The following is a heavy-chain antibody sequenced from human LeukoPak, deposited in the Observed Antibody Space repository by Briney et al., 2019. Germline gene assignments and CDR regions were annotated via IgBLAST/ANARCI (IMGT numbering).Heavy chain of an antibody. J-gene: IGHJ4*02. CDR3: ATGLGHYYDY. D-gene: IGHD3-22*01. V-gene: IGHV3-30*02. CDR2: IRYDGSNK. CDR1: GFTFSSYG. Sequence: GGSLRLSCAASGFTFSSYGMHWVRQAPGKGLEWVAFIRYDGSNKYYADSVKGRFTISRDNARNTVYLQMSSLRLDDTATYYCATGLGHYYDYWGQGSLVTVSS.